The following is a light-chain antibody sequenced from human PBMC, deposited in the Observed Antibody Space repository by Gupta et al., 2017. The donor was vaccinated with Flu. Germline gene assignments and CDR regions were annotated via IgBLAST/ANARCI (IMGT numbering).Light chain of an antibody. CDR3: TAYTSSSPGV. CDR2: KVR. CDR1: SSDVGGYNS. V-gene: IGLV2-14*01. J-gene: IGLJ2*01. Sequence: ALTHPAPVSGSPGQSPTIPSPGTSSDVGGYNSASWYHPHPRKHPNLMIYKVRHRPPGVSNRGSGSESGTTASITISGLEAEDDAYYYCTAYTSSSPGVFGGGTKLTVL.